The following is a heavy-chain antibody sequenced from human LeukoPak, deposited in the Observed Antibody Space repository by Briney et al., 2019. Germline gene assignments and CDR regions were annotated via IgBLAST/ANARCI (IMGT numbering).Heavy chain of an antibody. CDR1: GYSFTSYW. J-gene: IGHJ4*02. V-gene: IGHV5-51*01. CDR2: IYPGDSDT. CDR3: ARSRYFDWLLSDYYFDY. Sequence: GESLKISCKGSGYSFTSYWIGWVRQMPGKGLEWIGIIYPGDSDTRYSPSFQGQVTISADKSISTAYLQWSSLKASDTAMYYCARSRYFDWLLSDYYFDYWGQGTLVTVSS. D-gene: IGHD3-9*01.